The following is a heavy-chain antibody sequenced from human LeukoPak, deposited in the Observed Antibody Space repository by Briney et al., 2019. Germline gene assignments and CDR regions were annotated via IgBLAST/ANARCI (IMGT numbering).Heavy chain of an antibody. V-gene: IGHV1-8*02. D-gene: IGHD6-13*01. J-gene: IGHJ4*02. CDR1: GYTFTSYG. CDR2: INPNSGGT. Sequence: ASVKVSCKASGYTFTSYGISWVRQAPGQGLEWMGWINPNSGGTNYAQKFQGRVTMTRNTSISTAYMELSSLRSEDTAVYYCARVTGYVMEDYFDYWGQGTLVTVSS. CDR3: ARVTGYVMEDYFDY.